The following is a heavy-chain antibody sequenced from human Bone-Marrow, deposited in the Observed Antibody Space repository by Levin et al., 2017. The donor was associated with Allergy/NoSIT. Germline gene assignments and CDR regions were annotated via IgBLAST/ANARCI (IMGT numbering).Heavy chain of an antibody. CDR2: INPNSGGT. CDR3: ANIPVASPNWFDP. J-gene: IGHJ5*02. CDR1: AYTFTGYY. Sequence: GASVKVSCKASAYTFTGYYMHWVRQAPGQGLEWMGRINPNSGGTNYAQQFQGRVTMTRDTSISTAYMELSRLRSDDTAVYYCANIPVASPNWFDPWGQGTLVTVSS. D-gene: IGHD6-19*01. V-gene: IGHV1-2*06.